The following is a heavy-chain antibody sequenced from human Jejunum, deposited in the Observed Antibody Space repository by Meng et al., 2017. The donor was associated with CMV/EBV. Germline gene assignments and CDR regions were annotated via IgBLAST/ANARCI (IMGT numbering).Heavy chain of an antibody. D-gene: IGHD3-22*01. V-gene: IGHV3-23*01. CDR1: FTFSTFA. CDR2: IYYSGGAT. Sequence: FTFSTFAMGWVRQAPGKGLGWVSSIYYSGGATHYPDSVKGRFTISRDTSENTLYLQMSSLRVDDTALYYCAKGVTSGSTYRAFDILGQGAKVTVSS. CDR3: AKGVTSGSTYRAFDI. J-gene: IGHJ3*02.